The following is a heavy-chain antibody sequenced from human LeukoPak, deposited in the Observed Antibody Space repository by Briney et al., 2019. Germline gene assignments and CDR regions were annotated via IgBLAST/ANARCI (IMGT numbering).Heavy chain of an antibody. CDR2: INPNSGGT. Sequence: ASVKVSCKASGYTFTGYYMHWVRQATGQGLEWMGWINPNSGGTNYAQKFQGRVTMTRDTSISTAYMELSRLRSDDTAVYYCARYYGSGRYVDYWGQGTLVTVSS. CDR1: GYTFTGYY. CDR3: ARYYGSGRYVDY. V-gene: IGHV1-2*02. D-gene: IGHD3-10*01. J-gene: IGHJ4*02.